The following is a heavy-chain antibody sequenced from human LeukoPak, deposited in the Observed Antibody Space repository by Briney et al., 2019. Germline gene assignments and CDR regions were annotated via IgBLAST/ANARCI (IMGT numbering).Heavy chain of an antibody. CDR1: GFTFTSYS. CDR2: ISSSSSYI. CDR3: ARAYCSGGSCYSPSYYYYGMDV. V-gene: IGHV3-21*01. D-gene: IGHD2-15*01. J-gene: IGHJ6*04. Sequence: GGSLRLSCAASGFTFTSYSMNWVRQAPGKGLEWVSSISSSSSYIYYADSVKGRLTISRDNAKDSLYLQMNSLRAEDTAVYYCARAYCSGGSCYSPSYYYYGMDVWGKGTTVTVSS.